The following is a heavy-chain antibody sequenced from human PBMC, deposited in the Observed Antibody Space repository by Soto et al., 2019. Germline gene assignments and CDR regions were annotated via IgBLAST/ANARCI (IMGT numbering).Heavy chain of an antibody. CDR3: ANEMWGGYSSSLNFDY. V-gene: IGHV4-39*01. J-gene: IGHJ4*02. D-gene: IGHD6-13*01. CDR1: GGSISSSSYY. CDR2: IYYSGST. Sequence: SETLSLTCTVSGGSISSSSYYWGWIRQPPGKGLEWIGSIYYSGSTYYNPSLKSRVTISVDTSKNQFSLKLSSVTAADTAVYYCANEMWGGYSSSLNFDYWGQGTLVNVSS.